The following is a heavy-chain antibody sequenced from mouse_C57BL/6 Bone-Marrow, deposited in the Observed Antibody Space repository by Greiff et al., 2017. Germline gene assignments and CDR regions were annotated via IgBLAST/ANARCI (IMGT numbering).Heavy chain of an antibody. J-gene: IGHJ3*01. D-gene: IGHD1-3*01. V-gene: IGHV1-64*01. Sequence: QVQLQQPGAELVKPGASVKLSCKASGYTFTSYWMHWVKQRPGQGLEWIGMIHPNSGSTNYNEKFKSKATLTVDKSSSQAYMQLSSLTSEDSAVYYCARSGSSWFAYWGQGTLVTVSA. CDR3: ARSGSSWFAY. CDR1: GYTFTSYW. CDR2: IHPNSGST.